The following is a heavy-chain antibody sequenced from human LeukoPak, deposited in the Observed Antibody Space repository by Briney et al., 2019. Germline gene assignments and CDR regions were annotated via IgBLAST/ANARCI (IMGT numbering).Heavy chain of an antibody. CDR3: TRDSGEGGGFDY. CDR1: GFTFGDYA. V-gene: IGHV3-49*04. J-gene: IGHJ4*02. D-gene: IGHD3-16*01. CDR2: IRSKAYGGTT. Sequence: PGGSLRLSCTASGFTFGDYAMSWVRQAPGKGLEWVGFIRSKAYGGTTAYAASVKGRFTISRDDSKSIAYLQMNSLKTEDTAVYYCTRDSGEGGGFDYWGQGTLVTVSS.